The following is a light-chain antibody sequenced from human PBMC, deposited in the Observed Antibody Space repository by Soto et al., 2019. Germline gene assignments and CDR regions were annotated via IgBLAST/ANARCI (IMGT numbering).Light chain of an antibody. CDR1: QSIRIW. V-gene: IGKV1-5*03. Sequence: DIQMTQSPSTLSASVGDRVTITCRASQSIRIWLAWYQQKPGKAPKLLIYKASSLESGVPSRFSGSGSGTEFTLTISSLQPDDFATYYCQQYNSYWTFGQGTKVEIK. J-gene: IGKJ1*01. CDR2: KAS. CDR3: QQYNSYWT.